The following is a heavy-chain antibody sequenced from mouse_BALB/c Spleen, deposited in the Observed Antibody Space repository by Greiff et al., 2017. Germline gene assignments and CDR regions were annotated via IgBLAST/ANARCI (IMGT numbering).Heavy chain of an antibody. D-gene: IGHD2-1*01. CDR2: INSNGGST. J-gene: IGHJ3*01. CDR3: ARDGGNYPFAY. CDR1: GFTFSSYG. V-gene: IGHV5-6-3*01. Sequence: EVQLVESGGDLVKPGGSLKLSCAASGFTFSSYGMSWVRQTPDKRLELVATINSNGGSTYYPDSEKGRFTISRDNAKNTLYLQMSSLKSEDTAMYYCARDGGNYPFAYWGQGTLVTVSA.